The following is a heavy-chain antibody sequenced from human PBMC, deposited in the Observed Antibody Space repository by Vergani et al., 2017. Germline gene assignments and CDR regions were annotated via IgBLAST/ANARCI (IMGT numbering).Heavy chain of an antibody. CDR1: GFTFSDYY. D-gene: IGHD5-18*01. CDR2: ISSSGSTI. J-gene: IGHJ2*01. Sequence: QVQLVESGGGLVKPGGSLRLSCAASGFTFSDYYMSWIRQAPGKGLEWVSYISSSGSTIYYEDSVKGRFTISRDNAKNSLYLQMNSLRAEDTAVYYCASWNTAMLDTWYFDLWGRGTLVTVSS. CDR3: ASWNTAMLDTWYFDL. V-gene: IGHV3-11*01.